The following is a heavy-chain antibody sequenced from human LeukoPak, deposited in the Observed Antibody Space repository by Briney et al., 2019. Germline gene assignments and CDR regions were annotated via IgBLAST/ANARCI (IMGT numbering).Heavy chain of an antibody. CDR3: ARDVSGYAWFDP. Sequence: SETLSLTCTVSGASISSSYWSWIRQPPGKGLEWIGYIHYTGTTNYNPSLKSRVAISVDTSKTQFSLKLSSVTAADTAVYYCARDVSGYAWFDPWGQGTLVTVSS. J-gene: IGHJ5*02. V-gene: IGHV4-59*12. CDR2: IHYTGTT. D-gene: IGHD3-22*01. CDR1: GASISSSY.